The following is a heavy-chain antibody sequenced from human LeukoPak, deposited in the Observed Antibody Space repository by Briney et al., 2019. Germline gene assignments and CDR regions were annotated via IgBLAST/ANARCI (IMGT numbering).Heavy chain of an antibody. V-gene: IGHV3-48*02. D-gene: IGHD7-27*01. CDR3: ATDRPHWAFGY. CDR1: GSSFNAYH. Sequence: GGSPRLSCAASGSSFNAYHMNWVRQAPGKGLEWVSYISSGSSAIYYADSVKGRFTISRDNAKSLLYLQMNSLRDEDTAIYYCATDRPHWAFGYWGQGTLVTVSS. J-gene: IGHJ4*02. CDR2: ISSGSSAI.